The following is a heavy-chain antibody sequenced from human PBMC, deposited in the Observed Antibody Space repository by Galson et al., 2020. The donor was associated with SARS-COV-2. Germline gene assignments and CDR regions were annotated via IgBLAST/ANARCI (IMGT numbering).Heavy chain of an antibody. D-gene: IGHD6-19*01. CDR1: GITFSSFW. V-gene: IGHV3-7*02. J-gene: IGHJ4*01. Sequence: GGSLRLFCAGSGITFSSFWMSWVRQAPGKGLEWVAKIKTDGSAIFYVDSVKGRFTISRNNAKNSMYLQMNNVRAEDTGVYYCVAQWAFWCHATLVTVSS. CDR2: IKTDGSAI. CDR3: VAQWAF.